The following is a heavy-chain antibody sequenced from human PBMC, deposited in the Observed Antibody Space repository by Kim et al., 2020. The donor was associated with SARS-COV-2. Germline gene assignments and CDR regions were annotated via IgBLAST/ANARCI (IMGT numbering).Heavy chain of an antibody. J-gene: IGHJ4*02. CDR2: ISSSSSYI. CDR1: GFTFSSYS. V-gene: IGHV3-21*01. CDR3: ARDYHFPAMAVTTYYYFDY. D-gene: IGHD4-4*01. Sequence: GGSLRLSCAASGFTFSSYSMNWVRQAPGKGLEWVSSISSSSSYIYYADSVKGRFTISRDNAKNSLYLQMNSLRAEDTAVYYCARDYHFPAMAVTTYYYFDYWGQGTLVTVSS.